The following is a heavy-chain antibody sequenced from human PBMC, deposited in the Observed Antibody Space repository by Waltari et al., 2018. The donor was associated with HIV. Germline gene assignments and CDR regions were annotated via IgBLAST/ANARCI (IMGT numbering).Heavy chain of an antibody. CDR3: AREVMVVVVPAAIYWFDP. V-gene: IGHV4-30-4*08. CDR1: GASISSDDHY. J-gene: IGHJ5*02. CDR2: IYYSGST. Sequence: QVELQESGPGLVKPSQTLSLSCTVSGASISSDDHYWNWIRQPPGKGLEWIGSIYYSGSTYYNPSLKRRVTISIDKSKNQFSLKLTSVTAADTAVYFCAREVMVVVVPAAIYWFDPWGQGTLVTVSS. D-gene: IGHD2-2*02.